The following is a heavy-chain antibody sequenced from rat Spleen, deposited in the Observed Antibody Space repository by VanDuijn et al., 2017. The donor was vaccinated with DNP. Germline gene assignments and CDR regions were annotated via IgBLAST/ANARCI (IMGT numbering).Heavy chain of an antibody. CDR2: ISSAGNT. J-gene: IGHJ4*01. D-gene: IGHD1-3*01. CDR1: GFSLTNFG. Sequence: QVQLRESGPGLVQPSQILSLTCTVSGFSLTNFGINWVRQPPGKGLEWIAAISSAGNTDYNSALKSRLSISRDTSKSKVFLKMNSVQTEDTAMYFCARSLATVAPTGAMDAWGQGILDTVSS. V-gene: IGHV2S12*01. CDR3: ARSLATVAPTGAMDA.